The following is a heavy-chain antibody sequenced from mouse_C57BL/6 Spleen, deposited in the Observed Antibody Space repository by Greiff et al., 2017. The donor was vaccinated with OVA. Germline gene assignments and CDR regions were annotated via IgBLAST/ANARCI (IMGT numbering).Heavy chain of an antibody. D-gene: IGHD2-13*01. Sequence: VHVKQSGPELVKPGASVKIPCKASGYTFTDYNMDWVKQSHGKSLEWIGDINPNNGGTIYNQKFKGKATLTVDKSSSTAYMELRSLTSEDTAVYYCAREGGEGGYFDVWGTGTTVTVSS. CDR1: GYTFTDYN. CDR3: AREGGEGGYFDV. J-gene: IGHJ1*03. V-gene: IGHV1-18*01. CDR2: INPNNGGT.